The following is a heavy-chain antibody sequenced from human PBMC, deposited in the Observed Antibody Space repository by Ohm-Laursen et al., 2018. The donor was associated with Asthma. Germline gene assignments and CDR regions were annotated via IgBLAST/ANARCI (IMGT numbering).Heavy chain of an antibody. V-gene: IGHV1-69*13. Sequence: VASVKVSCKASGGTFSSYAISWVRQAPGQGLEWMGGIIPIFGTANYAQKFQGRVTITADESTSTAYMELSSLRSDDTAVYYCARGANVEYSSRAWYYYYGMDVWGQGTTVTVSS. CDR3: ARGANVEYSSRAWYYYYGMDV. CDR1: GGTFSSYA. CDR2: IIPIFGTA. J-gene: IGHJ6*02. D-gene: IGHD6-6*01.